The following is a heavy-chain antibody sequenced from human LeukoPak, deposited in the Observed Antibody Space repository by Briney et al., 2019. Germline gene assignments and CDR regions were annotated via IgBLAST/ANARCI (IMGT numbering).Heavy chain of an antibody. Sequence: SETLSLTCTVSGDSISSSNCYWSWIRQPPGKGLEWIGEINHSGSTNYNPSLKSRVTISVDTSKNQFSLKLSSVTAADTAVYYCARAAGLHWGQGTLVTVSS. CDR1: GDSISSSNCY. V-gene: IGHV4-39*07. CDR3: ARAAGLH. D-gene: IGHD5/OR15-5a*01. CDR2: INHSGST. J-gene: IGHJ4*02.